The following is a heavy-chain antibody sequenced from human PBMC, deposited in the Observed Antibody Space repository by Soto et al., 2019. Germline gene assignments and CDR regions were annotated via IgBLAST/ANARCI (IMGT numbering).Heavy chain of an antibody. V-gene: IGHV3-23*01. Sequence: PGGSLRLSCAASGFTFSSYAMSWVRQAPGKGLEWVSAISGSGGSTYYADSVKGRFTISRDNSKNTLYLQMNSLRAEDTAVYYCAKDFVTVIVVVIGAFDIWGQGTMVTVSS. J-gene: IGHJ3*02. CDR3: AKDFVTVIVVVIGAFDI. D-gene: IGHD3-22*01. CDR2: ISGSGGST. CDR1: GFTFSSYA.